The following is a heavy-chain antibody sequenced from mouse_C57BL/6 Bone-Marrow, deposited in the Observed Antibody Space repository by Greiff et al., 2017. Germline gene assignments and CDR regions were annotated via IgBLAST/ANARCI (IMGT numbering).Heavy chain of an antibody. CDR3: VRGDYYDYEAWFAY. J-gene: IGHJ3*01. Sequence: EVQLVASGGGLVQPKGSLKLSCAASGFSFNTYAMNWVRQAPGKGLEWVARIRSKSNNYATYYADSVKDRFTISRDDSESMLYLQMNDLKTEDTAMYYCVRGDYYDYEAWFAYWGQGTLVTVSA. V-gene: IGHV10-1*01. D-gene: IGHD2-4*01. CDR2: IRSKSNNYAT. CDR1: GFSFNTYA.